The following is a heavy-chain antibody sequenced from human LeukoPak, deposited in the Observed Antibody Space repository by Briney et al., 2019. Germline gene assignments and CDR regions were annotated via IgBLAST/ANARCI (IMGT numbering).Heavy chain of an antibody. CDR3: AKYVLRFLEWPIGCDY. CDR2: ISGSGGST. Sequence: GGSLRLSCAASGFTVSSNYMSWVRQAPGKGLEWVSAISGSGGSTYYADSVKGRFTISRDNSKNTLYLQMNSLRAEDTAVYYCAKYVLRFLEWPIGCDYWGQGTLVTVSS. CDR1: GFTVSSNY. J-gene: IGHJ4*02. V-gene: IGHV3-23*01. D-gene: IGHD3-3*01.